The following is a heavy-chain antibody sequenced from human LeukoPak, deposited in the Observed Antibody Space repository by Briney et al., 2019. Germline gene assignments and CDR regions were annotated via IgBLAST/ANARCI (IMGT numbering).Heavy chain of an antibody. D-gene: IGHD6-19*01. CDR3: AKDRIAVDYMDV. CDR1: GFTFNNFA. J-gene: IGHJ6*03. Sequence: GGSLRLSCAASGFTFNNFAMSWVRQAPGKGLEWVSAISGSGGSTYYADSVKGRFTISRDNSKNTLYLQMNSLRAEDTAIYYCAKDRIAVDYMDVWGKGTTVTISS. CDR2: ISGSGGST. V-gene: IGHV3-23*01.